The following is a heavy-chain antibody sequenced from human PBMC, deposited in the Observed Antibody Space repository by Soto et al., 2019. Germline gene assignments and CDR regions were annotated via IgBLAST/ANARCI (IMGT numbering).Heavy chain of an antibody. D-gene: IGHD2-8*01. CDR1: GGTFSSYA. Sequence: QVQLVQSGAEVKKPGSSVKVSCKASGGTFSSYAISWVRQAPGQGLEWMGGIIPIFGTANYAQKFQGRVTITADDSTSTAYMESSSLRSEATAVYYCATDGLKGYCTNGVCYVGGNWFDPWGQGTLVTVSS. CDR3: ATDGLKGYCTNGVCYVGGNWFDP. J-gene: IGHJ5*02. V-gene: IGHV1-69*01. CDR2: IIPIFGTA.